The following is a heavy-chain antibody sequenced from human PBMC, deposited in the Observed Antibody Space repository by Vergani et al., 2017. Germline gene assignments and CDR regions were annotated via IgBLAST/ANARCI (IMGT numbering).Heavy chain of an antibody. Sequence: QVQLQESGPGLVKPSQTLSLTYTVSGGSISSGDYYWSWIRQPPGKGLEWIGYIYYSGSTYYNPSLKSRVTISVDTSKNQFSLKLSSVTAADTAVYYCARDFRAHDYGDYEKAFDIWGQGTMVTVSS. J-gene: IGHJ3*02. CDR1: GGSISSGDYY. D-gene: IGHD4-17*01. CDR2: IYYSGST. V-gene: IGHV4-30-4*08. CDR3: ARDFRAHDYGDYEKAFDI.